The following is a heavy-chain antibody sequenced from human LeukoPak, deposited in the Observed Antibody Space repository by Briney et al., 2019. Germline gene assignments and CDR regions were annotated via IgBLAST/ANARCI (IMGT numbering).Heavy chain of an antibody. D-gene: IGHD3-9*01. CDR1: GGSISSYY. V-gene: IGHV4-4*07. J-gene: IGHJ2*01. CDR2: IYTSGST. Sequence: SETLSLTCTVSGGSISSYYWSWIRQPAGKGLEWIGRIYTSGSTNYNPSLKSRVTMSVDTSKNQFSLKLSSVTAADTAVYYCARDHPGSYYDILARVGYFDLWGRGTLVTVSS. CDR3: ARDHPGSYYDILARVGYFDL.